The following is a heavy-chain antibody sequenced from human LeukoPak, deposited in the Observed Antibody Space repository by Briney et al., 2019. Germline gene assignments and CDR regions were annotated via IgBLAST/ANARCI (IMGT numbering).Heavy chain of an antibody. CDR3: AKRGVVIRVILVGFHKEAYYFDS. V-gene: IGHV3-23*01. Sequence: GGSLRLSCAVSGITLSNYGMSWVRQAPGKGLEWVAGISGSGGGTNYADSVEGRFTISRDNRKNTLYLQMNSLRAEDTAVYFCAKRGVVIRVILVGFHKEAYYFDSWGQGALVTVYS. CDR1: GITLSNYG. CDR2: ISGSGGGT. J-gene: IGHJ4*02. D-gene: IGHD3-22*01.